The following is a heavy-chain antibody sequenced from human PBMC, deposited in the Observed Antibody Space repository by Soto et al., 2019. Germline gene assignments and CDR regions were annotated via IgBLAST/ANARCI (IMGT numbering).Heavy chain of an antibody. CDR1: GGSISSGDYY. Sequence: PSETLSLTCTVSGGSISSGDYYWTWNRQHPGKGLEWIGYIYYSGSTNYNPSLKSRVTISVDTSKNQFSLKLSSVTAADTAVYYCASFGASWEFGAFDIWGQGTMVTVSS. CDR2: IYYSGST. V-gene: IGHV4-61*08. D-gene: IGHD1-26*01. CDR3: ASFGASWEFGAFDI. J-gene: IGHJ3*02.